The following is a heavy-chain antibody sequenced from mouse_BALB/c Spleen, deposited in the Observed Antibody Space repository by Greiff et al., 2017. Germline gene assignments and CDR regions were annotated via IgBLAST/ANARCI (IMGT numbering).Heavy chain of an antibody. CDR2: IYPYNGGT. V-gene: IGHV1S29*02. J-gene: IGHJ3*01. Sequence: EVQLQQSGPELVKPGASVKISCKASGYTFTDYNMHWVKQSHGKSLEWIGYIYPYNGGTGYNQKFKSKATLTVDNSSSTAYMELRSLTSEDSAVYYCARMAATWFAYWGQGTLVTVSA. CDR3: ARMAATWFAY. D-gene: IGHD1-2*01. CDR1: GYTFTDYN.